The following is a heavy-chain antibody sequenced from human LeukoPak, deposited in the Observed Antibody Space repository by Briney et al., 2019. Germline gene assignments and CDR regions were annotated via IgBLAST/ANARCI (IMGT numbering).Heavy chain of an antibody. Sequence: TGGSLRLSCAASGFTFSSNGMHWVRQAPGKGLEWVAVISYDGSNKYYADSVKGRFTISRDNSKNTLYLQMNSLRAEDTAVYYCARDRVGATDYFDYWGQGTLVTVSS. D-gene: IGHD1-26*01. CDR1: GFTFSSNG. CDR3: ARDRVGATDYFDY. V-gene: IGHV3-30*19. J-gene: IGHJ4*02. CDR2: ISYDGSNK.